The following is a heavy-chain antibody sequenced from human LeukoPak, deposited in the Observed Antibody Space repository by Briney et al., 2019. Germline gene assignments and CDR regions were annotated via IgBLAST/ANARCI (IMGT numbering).Heavy chain of an antibody. CDR3: AREDGAAGTITQPNQH. Sequence: GGSLRLSCVASGFTFSDYYMSWIRQAPGKGLEWVSYISSSGSNIYYADSVKGRFTISRDNAKNSLYLQLNSLRAEDTAVYYCAREDGAAGTITQPNQHWGQDTLVTVSS. CDR1: GFTFSDYY. J-gene: IGHJ1*01. D-gene: IGHD6-13*01. V-gene: IGHV3-11*04. CDR2: ISSSGSNI.